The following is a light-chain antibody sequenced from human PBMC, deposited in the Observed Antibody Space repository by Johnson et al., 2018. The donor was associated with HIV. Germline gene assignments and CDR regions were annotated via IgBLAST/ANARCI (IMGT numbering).Light chain of an antibody. Sequence: QAVLIQPPSVSAAPGQKVTISCSGSSSNIGNNYVSWYQQLPGTAPKLLIYDNNKRPSGIADRFSASKSGTSATLDITGLQTGDEADYYCGAWDSGLTAHFVFGSGTTITVL. CDR1: SSNIGNNY. CDR3: GAWDSGLTAHFV. V-gene: IGLV1-51*01. J-gene: IGLJ1*01. CDR2: DNN.